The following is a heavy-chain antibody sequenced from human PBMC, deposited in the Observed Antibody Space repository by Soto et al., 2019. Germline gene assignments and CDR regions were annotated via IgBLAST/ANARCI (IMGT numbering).Heavy chain of an antibody. D-gene: IGHD1-26*01. Sequence: GGSLRLSCAASGFTFSSYAMSWVRQAPGKGLEWVSAISGSGGSTYYADSVKGRFTISSDNSKNTLYLQMNSLRSEDTAVYYCAKDLEGWELDDGLDVWGQVTTVTVSS. CDR2: ISGSGGST. V-gene: IGHV3-23*01. CDR1: GFTFSSYA. J-gene: IGHJ6*02. CDR3: AKDLEGWELDDGLDV.